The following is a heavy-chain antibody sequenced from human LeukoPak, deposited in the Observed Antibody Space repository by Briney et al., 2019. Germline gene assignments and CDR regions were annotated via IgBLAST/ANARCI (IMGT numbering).Heavy chain of an antibody. CDR1: GFRFSDFT. J-gene: IGHJ5*02. CDR3: GKEGGA. D-gene: IGHD3-16*01. V-gene: IGHV3-23*01. Sequence: PAGGSLRLSCAASGFRFSDFTMTWVRQAPGKGPEWVSAIGGRGGSTYYADSLGGRFIISRDNSKDMVYLQMNSLKVEDTATYYRGKEGGAWGQGTKVTVSS. CDR2: IGGRGGST.